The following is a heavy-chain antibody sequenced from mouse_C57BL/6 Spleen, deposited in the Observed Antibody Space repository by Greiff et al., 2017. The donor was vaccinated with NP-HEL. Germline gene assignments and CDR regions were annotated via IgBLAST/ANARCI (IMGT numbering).Heavy chain of an antibody. V-gene: IGHV1-42*01. D-gene: IGHD6-5*01. Sequence: VQLQQSGPELVKPGASVKISCKASGYSFTGYYMNWVKQSPEKSLEWIGEINPSTGGTTYNQKFKAKATLTVDKSSSTAYMQLKSLTSEDSAVYYCARGNYAGTMDYWGQGTSVTVSS. CDR1: GYSFTGYY. CDR3: ARGNYAGTMDY. CDR2: INPSTGGT. J-gene: IGHJ4*01.